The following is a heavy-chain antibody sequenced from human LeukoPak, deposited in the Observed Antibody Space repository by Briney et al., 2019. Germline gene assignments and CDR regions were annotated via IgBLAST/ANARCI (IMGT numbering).Heavy chain of an antibody. CDR2: IIPILGIA. CDR1: GGTFSSYA. CDR3: ARDGGGAVAGIDNYYYYYGMDV. J-gene: IGHJ6*02. V-gene: IGHV1-69*04. D-gene: IGHD6-19*01. Sequence: SVKVSCKASGGTFSSYAISWVRQAPGQGLEWMGRIIPILGIANYAQKFQGRVTITADKSTSTAYMELSSLGSEDTAVYYCARDGGGAVAGIDNYYYYYGMDVWGQGTTVTVSS.